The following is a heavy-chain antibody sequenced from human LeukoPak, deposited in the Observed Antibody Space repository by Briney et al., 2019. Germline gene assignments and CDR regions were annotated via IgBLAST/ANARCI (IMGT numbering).Heavy chain of an antibody. CDR2: IWYDGSNK. Sequence: GRSLRLSCAAPGFSFSSYGMHWVRQAPGKGLEWVAIIWYDGSNKYYADSVRGRFTISRDNSENTLYLQMNSVRAEDTAVYYCAKGGYTNYPDGYYYMDVWGKGTTVTVSS. J-gene: IGHJ6*03. V-gene: IGHV3-33*06. CDR1: GFSFSSYG. CDR3: AKGGYTNYPDGYYYMDV. D-gene: IGHD4-11*01.